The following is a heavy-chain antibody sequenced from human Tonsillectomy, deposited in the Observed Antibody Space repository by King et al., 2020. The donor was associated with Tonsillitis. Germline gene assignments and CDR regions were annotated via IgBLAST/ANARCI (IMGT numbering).Heavy chain of an antibody. CDR2: IYYSANTYNPST. J-gene: IGHJ5*02. V-gene: IGHV4-31*03. D-gene: IGHD2-15*01. CDR1: VGSISSGDQY. Sequence: VQLQESGPGLVKPSQTLSLTCIVSVGSISSGDQYWSWIRQHPGKGLEWIGYIYYSANTYNPSTYYNPSHKSRVTISVDTSKNHFSLKLNSVTAADTAVYYCARYEGGVFDPWCQGTLVAVSS. CDR3: ARYEGGVFDP.